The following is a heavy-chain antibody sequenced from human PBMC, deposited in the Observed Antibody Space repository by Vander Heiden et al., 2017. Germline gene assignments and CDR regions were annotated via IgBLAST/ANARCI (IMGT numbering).Heavy chain of an antibody. V-gene: IGHV3-9*01. Sequence: EVQLVESGGGLVQPGRSLRLSCAASGFTFDDYAMHWVRQAPGKGLEWVSGISWNSGSIGYADSVKGRFTISRDNAKNSLYLQMNSLRAEDTALFYCAKDSRYDSSGSFDYWGQGTLVTVSS. D-gene: IGHD3-22*01. J-gene: IGHJ4*02. CDR2: ISWNSGSI. CDR3: AKDSRYDSSGSFDY. CDR1: GFTFDDYA.